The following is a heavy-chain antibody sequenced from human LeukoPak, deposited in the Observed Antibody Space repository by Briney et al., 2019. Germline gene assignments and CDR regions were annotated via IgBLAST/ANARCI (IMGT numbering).Heavy chain of an antibody. CDR3: ASPYSSPDY. CDR1: GGSFSGYY. Sequence: SETLSLTCAVYGGSFSGYYWSWIRQPPGKGLEWIGEINHSGSTNYNPSLKGRVTISVDTSKDQFSLKLSSVTAADTAVYYCASPYSSPDYWGQGTLVTVSS. CDR2: INHSGST. V-gene: IGHV4-34*01. D-gene: IGHD6-13*01. J-gene: IGHJ4*02.